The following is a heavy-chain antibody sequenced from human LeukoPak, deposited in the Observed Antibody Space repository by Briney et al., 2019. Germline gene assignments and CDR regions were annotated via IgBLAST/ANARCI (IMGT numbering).Heavy chain of an antibody. V-gene: IGHV1-18*01. CDR1: GYTFTSYG. Sequence: ASVKVSCKASGYTFTSYGISWVRQAPGQGLEWMGWISAYNGNTNYAQKLQGRVTMTTDTSTSTAYMELRRLRSDDTAVYYCARDVNWKDYYYYYGMDVWGQGTTVTVSS. D-gene: IGHD1-1*01. J-gene: IGHJ6*02. CDR3: ARDVNWKDYYYYYGMDV. CDR2: ISAYNGNT.